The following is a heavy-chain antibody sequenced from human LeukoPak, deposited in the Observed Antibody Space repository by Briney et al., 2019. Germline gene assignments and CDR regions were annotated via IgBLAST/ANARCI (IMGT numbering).Heavy chain of an antibody. V-gene: IGHV4-59*01. CDR1: GGSINNYY. CDR2: IYYSGSA. Sequence: SETLSLTCTVSGGSINNYYWTWIRQPPGKGLEWIGYIYYSGSANYNPSLKSRVAISLDPSKSQFSLKLNSVTAADTAVYFCARGEMATIFLWGQGTLVTVSS. CDR3: ARGEMATIFL. J-gene: IGHJ4*02. D-gene: IGHD5-24*01.